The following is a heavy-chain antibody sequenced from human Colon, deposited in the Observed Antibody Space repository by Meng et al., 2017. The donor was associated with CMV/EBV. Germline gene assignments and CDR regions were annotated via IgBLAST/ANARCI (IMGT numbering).Heavy chain of an antibody. J-gene: IGHJ4*02. CDR3: SRDPRTLDY. CDR1: GFTFSDYY. CDR2: ISGSSTDI. Sequence: QVQLVESGGPLVKPGGCLRLSCAASGFTFSDYYMSWIRQAPGKGPEWVSYISGSSTDIKYVDSVKGRFTISRDNAKNSLYLQMNSLRADDTAVYYCSRDPRTLDYWGQGTLVTVSS. V-gene: IGHV3-11*05.